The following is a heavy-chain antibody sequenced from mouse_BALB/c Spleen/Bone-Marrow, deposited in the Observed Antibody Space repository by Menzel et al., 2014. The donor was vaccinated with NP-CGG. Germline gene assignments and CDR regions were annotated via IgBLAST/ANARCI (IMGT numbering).Heavy chain of an antibody. CDR3: AREVYGSWFAY. Sequence: VQPQQSGAELARPGASVKMSCKASGYTFAYYTVHWVKQRPGQGLEWIGYINPSSGYTNYNQKFKDKATLTTDKSSSTAYMQLSSLTSEDSAVYYCAREVYGSWFAYWGQGTLVTVSA. D-gene: IGHD2-2*01. CDR2: INPSSGYT. J-gene: IGHJ3*01. CDR1: GYTFAYYT. V-gene: IGHV1-4*01.